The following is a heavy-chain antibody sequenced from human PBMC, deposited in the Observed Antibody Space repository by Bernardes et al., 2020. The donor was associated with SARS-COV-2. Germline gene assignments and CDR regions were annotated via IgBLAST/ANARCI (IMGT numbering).Heavy chain of an antibody. CDR3: ARRASAAARPGWFDP. CDR2: IKHSGST. Sequence: SETLSLTCAVYGGSFSGYYWSWIRQPPGKGLEWIGEIKHSGSTNYNPSLKSRVTISVDTSKNQFSLKLSSVTAADTAVYYCARRASAAARPGWFDPWGQGTLVTVSS. J-gene: IGHJ5*02. V-gene: IGHV4-34*01. CDR1: GGSFSGYY. D-gene: IGHD6-6*01.